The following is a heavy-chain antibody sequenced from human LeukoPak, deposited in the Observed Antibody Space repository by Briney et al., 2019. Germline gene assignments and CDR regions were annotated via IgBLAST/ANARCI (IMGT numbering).Heavy chain of an antibody. V-gene: IGHV3-66*01. CDR1: GFTVSSNY. Sequence: GGSLRLSCAASGFTVSSNYMSWVRQAPGKGLEWVSVIYSGGSTYYADSVKGRFTISRDNSKNTLYLQMNSLRAEDTAVYYCARERWELLDYYYYGMDVWGQGTTVTVSS. CDR2: IYSGGST. J-gene: IGHJ6*02. D-gene: IGHD1-26*01. CDR3: ARERWELLDYYYYGMDV.